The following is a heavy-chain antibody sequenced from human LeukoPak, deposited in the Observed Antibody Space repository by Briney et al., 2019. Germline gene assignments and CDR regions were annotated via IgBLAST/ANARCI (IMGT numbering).Heavy chain of an antibody. J-gene: IGHJ6*02. CDR1: GFTFDDYA. Sequence: GGSLRLSCAASGFTFDDYAMHWVRQAPGKGLEWVSGISWNSGSIGYADSVKGRFTISRDNAKNSLYLQLNSLRAEDTAVYYCARADALYGMDVWGQGTTVTVSS. CDR2: ISWNSGSI. CDR3: ARADALYGMDV. V-gene: IGHV3-9*01.